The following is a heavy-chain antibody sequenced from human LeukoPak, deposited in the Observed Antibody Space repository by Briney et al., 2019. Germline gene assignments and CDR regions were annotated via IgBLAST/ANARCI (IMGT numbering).Heavy chain of an antibody. CDR2: INHSGST. V-gene: IGHV4-34*01. Sequence: SETLSLTCAVYGGSFGGYYWSWIRQPPGKGLEWIGEINHSGSTNYNPSLKSRVTISVDTSKNQFSLKLSSVTAADTAVYYCARGKTYYDFWSGYHPSDYWGQGTLVTVSS. CDR1: GGSFGGYY. D-gene: IGHD3-3*01. CDR3: ARGKTYYDFWSGYHPSDY. J-gene: IGHJ4*02.